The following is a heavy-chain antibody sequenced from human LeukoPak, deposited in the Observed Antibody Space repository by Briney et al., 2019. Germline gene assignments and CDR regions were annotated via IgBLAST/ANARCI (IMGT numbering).Heavy chain of an antibody. Sequence: GGSLRLSCAASGFTFSDYYMSWIRQAPGKGLEWVSYISSSGSTIYYADSVKGRFTISRDNAKNSLYLQMNSLRAEDTAVYYCATDRGWRTSGYYLYYFEYWGQGTLVTFSS. CDR3: ATDRGWRTSGYYLYYFEY. D-gene: IGHD3-3*01. J-gene: IGHJ4*02. CDR1: GFTFSDYY. CDR2: ISSSGSTI. V-gene: IGHV3-11*04.